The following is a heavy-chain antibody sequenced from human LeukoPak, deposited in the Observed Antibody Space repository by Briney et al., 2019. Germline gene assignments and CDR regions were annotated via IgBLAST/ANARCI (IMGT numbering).Heavy chain of an antibody. CDR3: AKGPHSSSWYNWFDP. CDR1: GFTFDDYA. J-gene: IGHJ5*02. Sequence: PGGSLRLSCAASGFTFDDYAMHWVRQAPGKGLEWDSGISWNSGSIGYADSVKGRFTISRDNAKNSLYLQMDSLRAEDTALYYCAKGPHSSSWYNWFDPWGQGTLVTVSS. CDR2: ISWNSGSI. D-gene: IGHD6-13*01. V-gene: IGHV3-9*01.